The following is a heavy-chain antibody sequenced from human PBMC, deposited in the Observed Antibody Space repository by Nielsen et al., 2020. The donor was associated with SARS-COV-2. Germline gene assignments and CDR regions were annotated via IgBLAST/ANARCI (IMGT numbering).Heavy chain of an antibody. Sequence: GESLKISCAASGFTFSGPAMHWVRQASGKGLEWVGRIRSRLNSYATAHAASVKGRFTISRDDSSNTAYLQMNSLKTEDTAVYYCARQDSSGWFKYYYYMDVWGKGTTVTVSS. CDR2: IRSRLNSYAT. D-gene: IGHD6-19*01. V-gene: IGHV3-73*01. J-gene: IGHJ6*03. CDR3: ARQDSSGWFKYYYYMDV. CDR1: GFTFSGPA.